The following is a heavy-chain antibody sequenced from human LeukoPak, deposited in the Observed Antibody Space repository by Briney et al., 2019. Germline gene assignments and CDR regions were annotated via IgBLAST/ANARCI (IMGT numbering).Heavy chain of an antibody. V-gene: IGHV3-53*01. D-gene: IGHD3-22*01. J-gene: IGHJ4*02. CDR1: GFNVSSKY. CDR3: AREAYDSSGAHLDY. Sequence: GGSLRLSCAASGFNVSSKYMSWVRQAPGKGLEWVSVIYRGGSTYYADSVKGRFTISRDNAKNSLYLQMNSLRAEDTAVYYCAREAYDSSGAHLDYWGQGTLVTVSS. CDR2: IYRGGST.